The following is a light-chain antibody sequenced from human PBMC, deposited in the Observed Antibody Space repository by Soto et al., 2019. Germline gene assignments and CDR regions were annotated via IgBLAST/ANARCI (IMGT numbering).Light chain of an antibody. V-gene: IGKV1-5*03. CDR2: KAS. CDR1: QSVGSW. CDR3: QQYNNYST. J-gene: IGKJ1*01. Sequence: DIQMTQSPSTLSTSVGDRVTITCRASQSVGSWLAWYQQKQGRAPKLLIYKASTLESGVPSRFSGSGSGTEFTLTISSLQPDDFATYYCQQYNNYSTFGQGTRVEI.